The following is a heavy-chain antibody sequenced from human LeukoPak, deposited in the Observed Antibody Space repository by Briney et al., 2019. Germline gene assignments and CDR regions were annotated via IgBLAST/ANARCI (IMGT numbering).Heavy chain of an antibody. D-gene: IGHD6-6*01. J-gene: IGHJ6*02. V-gene: IGHV4-4*07. Sequence: PSETLSLTCTVSGGSISSYYWSWIRQPAGKGLEWIGRIYTSGSTNYNPSLKSRVTMSVDTSKNQFSLKLSSVTAADTAVYYCARDGRAARPDYYYYYGMDVWGQGTTVTVSS. CDR2: IYTSGST. CDR3: ARDGRAARPDYYYYYGMDV. CDR1: GGSISSYY.